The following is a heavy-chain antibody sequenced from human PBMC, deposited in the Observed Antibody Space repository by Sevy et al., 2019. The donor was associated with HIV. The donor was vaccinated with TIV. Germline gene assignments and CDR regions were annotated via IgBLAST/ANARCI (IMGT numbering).Heavy chain of an antibody. Sequence: ASVKVSCKASGYSFTGYYVHWLRQAPGQGLEWMGWINPGTGDTYFARKFQDRVTLTTGKSITTAFMELNGVTFEDTAVYYCARMGDYADTGGYYPLDYWGQGTLVTVSS. CDR2: INPGTGDT. CDR3: ARMGDYADTGGYYPLDY. V-gene: IGHV1-2*02. J-gene: IGHJ4*02. D-gene: IGHD3-22*01. CDR1: GYSFTGYY.